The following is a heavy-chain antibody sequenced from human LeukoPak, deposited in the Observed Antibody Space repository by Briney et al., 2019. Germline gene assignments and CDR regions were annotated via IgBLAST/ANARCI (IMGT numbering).Heavy chain of an antibody. CDR1: GGSISSYY. J-gene: IGHJ4*02. CDR2: IYYSGST. V-gene: IGHV4-59*08. CDR3: ATTSYYYDSPDY. Sequence: SETLSLTCTVSGGSISSYYWSWIRQPPGKGLEWIGYIYYSGSTNYNPSLKSRVAISVDTSKNQFSLKLSSVTAADTAVYYCATTSYYYDSPDYWGQGTLVTVSS. D-gene: IGHD3-22*01.